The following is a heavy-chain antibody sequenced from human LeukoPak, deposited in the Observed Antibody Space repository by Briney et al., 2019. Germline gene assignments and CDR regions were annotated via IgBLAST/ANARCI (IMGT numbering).Heavy chain of an antibody. J-gene: IGHJ4*02. V-gene: IGHV3-11*03. CDR3: ARSGSHDY. Sequence: GGPLRLSCAASGFPFSDYYMSWLRKAPGKGLVGVSYISSSSSYTKYADSVKGRFTIYRDNAKNSLYLKMNSLRSDDTAVYYCARSGSHDYWGQGTLVTVSS. CDR2: ISSSSSYT. CDR1: GFPFSDYY. D-gene: IGHD1-26*01.